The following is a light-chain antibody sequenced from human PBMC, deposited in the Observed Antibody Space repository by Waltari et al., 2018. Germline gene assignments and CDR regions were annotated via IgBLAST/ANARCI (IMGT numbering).Light chain of an antibody. V-gene: IGKV4-1*01. CDR2: CAS. CDR3: QQYYSTPPT. Sequence: DIVMTQSPASLAVSLGDRTTINCPSSQSLLSRSDSRNFLAWYQQKPGHAPKLLIHCASTRESGVPDRFSGSWSGTDFTLTISTLQGEDVAVYFCQQYYSTPPTFGQGTKVDIK. J-gene: IGKJ1*01. CDR1: QSLLSRSDSRNF.